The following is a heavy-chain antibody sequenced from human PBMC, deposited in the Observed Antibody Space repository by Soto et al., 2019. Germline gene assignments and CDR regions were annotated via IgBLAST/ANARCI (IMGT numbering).Heavy chain of an antibody. V-gene: IGHV3-53*04. J-gene: IGHJ5*02. CDR2: IYSGGST. CDR1: GFTVSSNY. Sequence: EVQLVESGGGLVQPGGSLRLSCAASGFTVSSNYMSWVRQAPGKGLEWVSVIYSGGSTYYADSVKGRFTISRHNSKNMLYLQMNSLRAEDTAVYYCARGRDCGGDCPNWFDPWGQGTLVTVSS. CDR3: ARGRDCGGDCPNWFDP. D-gene: IGHD2-21*02.